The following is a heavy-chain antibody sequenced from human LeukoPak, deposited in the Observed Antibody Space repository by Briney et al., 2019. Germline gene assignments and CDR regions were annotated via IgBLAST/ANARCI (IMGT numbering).Heavy chain of an antibody. Sequence: TGGSLRLSCAASGITFSSYTMNWVRQAPGKGLEWVSYISSSGSTIYYADSVKGRFTISRDNAENSLYLQMNSLRAEDTAVYYCARERVGLGNWGQGTLVTVSS. CDR1: GITFSSYT. V-gene: IGHV3-48*04. CDR3: ARERVGLGN. D-gene: IGHD1-26*01. J-gene: IGHJ4*02. CDR2: ISSSGSTI.